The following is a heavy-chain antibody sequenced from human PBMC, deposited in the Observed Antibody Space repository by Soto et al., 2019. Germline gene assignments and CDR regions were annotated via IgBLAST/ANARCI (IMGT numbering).Heavy chain of an antibody. V-gene: IGHV3-23*01. Sequence: EVRLLESGGGLVQPGGSLRLSCAASGFIFSNYAMSWVRQAPGKGLEWISAISGSGDDTYYADSVKGRFTISRDNSKSTVYLEMSSLRAEDTAVYYCANLKGVEMDVWGQGTTVTVSS. CDR1: GFIFSNYA. CDR3: ANLKGVEMDV. CDR2: ISGSGDDT. D-gene: IGHD3-16*01. J-gene: IGHJ6*02.